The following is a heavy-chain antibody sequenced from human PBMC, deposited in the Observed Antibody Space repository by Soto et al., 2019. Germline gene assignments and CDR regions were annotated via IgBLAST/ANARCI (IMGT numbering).Heavy chain of an antibody. Sequence: GGSVRLSCAASGFTLSSYCMHWVRQAPGKGLEWVAVISYDGSNKYYADSVKGRFTISRGNSKNTLYLQMNSLRAEDTAVYYCAKLTGSGYYYGMDVWGQGTMVTVSS. J-gene: IGHJ6*02. CDR2: ISYDGSNK. V-gene: IGHV3-30*18. D-gene: IGHD6-25*01. CDR1: GFTLSSYC. CDR3: AKLTGSGYYYGMDV.